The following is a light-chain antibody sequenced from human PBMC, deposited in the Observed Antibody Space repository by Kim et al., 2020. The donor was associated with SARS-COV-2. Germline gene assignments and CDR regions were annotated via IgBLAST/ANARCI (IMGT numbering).Light chain of an antibody. Sequence: VGDRVTITCRASQGISSWLAWYQQKPGKAPKLLIHTASTLQSGVSSRFSGSGSGTDFTLTLSSLQPGDSATYYFQQTDSFPLTFGGGTKVDIK. V-gene: IGKV1-12*01. CDR2: TAS. J-gene: IGKJ4*01. CDR1: QGISSW. CDR3: QQTDSFPLT.